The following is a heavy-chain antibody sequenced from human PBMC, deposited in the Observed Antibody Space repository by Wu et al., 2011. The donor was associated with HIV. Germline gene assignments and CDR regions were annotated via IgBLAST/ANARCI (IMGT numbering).Heavy chain of an antibody. V-gene: IGHV1-18*01. CDR2: ISAYNGNT. CDR3: ARGYYDSSGYYLPEYFQH. CDR1: GGTFSSYG. Sequence: QVQLVQSGAEVKKPGSSVKVSCKASGGTFSSYGISWVRQAPGQGLEWMGWISAYNGNTNYAQKLQGRVTMTTDTSTSTAYMELRSLRSDDTAVYYCARGYYDSSGYYLPEYFQHWGQGTLVTVSS. D-gene: IGHD3-22*01. J-gene: IGHJ1*01.